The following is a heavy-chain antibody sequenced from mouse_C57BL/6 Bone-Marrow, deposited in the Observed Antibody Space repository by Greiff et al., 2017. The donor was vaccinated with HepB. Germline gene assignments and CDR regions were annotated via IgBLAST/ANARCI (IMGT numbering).Heavy chain of an antibody. V-gene: IGHV1-61*01. CDR2: IYPSDSET. D-gene: IGHD2-4*01. CDR3: ARGRLRRLDY. CDR1: GYTFTSYW. Sequence: VQLQQPGAELVRPGSSVKLSCKASGYTFTSYWMDWVKQRPGQGLEWIGNIYPSDSETHYNQKFKDKATLNVDKSSSTAYMQLSSLTSEDSAVYYCARGRLRRLDYWGQGTTLTVSS. J-gene: IGHJ2*01.